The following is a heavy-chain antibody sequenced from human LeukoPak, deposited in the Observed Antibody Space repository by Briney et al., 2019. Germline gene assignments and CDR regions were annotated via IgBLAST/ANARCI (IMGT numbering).Heavy chain of an antibody. CDR2: IIPIFGTA. CDR3: ASDEPYYYDSSGGLDY. J-gene: IGHJ4*02. CDR1: GGTFSSYA. D-gene: IGHD3-22*01. V-gene: IGHV1-69*05. Sequence: SVKVSCKASGGTFSSYAISWMRQAPGQGLELMGGIIPIFGTANYSQKFQGRVTITTDESTSTAYMELSSLRSEDTAVYYCASDEPYYYDSSGGLDYWGQGTLVTVSS.